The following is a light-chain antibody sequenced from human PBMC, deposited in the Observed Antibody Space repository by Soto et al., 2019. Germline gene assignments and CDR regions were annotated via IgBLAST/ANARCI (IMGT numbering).Light chain of an antibody. CDR2: AAS. J-gene: IGKJ1*01. CDR1: QSIVPY. CDR3: QQSYSTPPWT. Sequence: IQMTQSPSTPSASLGERATITCRASQSIVPYLNWYLQKPGQAPKLLIYAASNLQSGVPSRFSGSGSGTDFTLTISSLQTEDFATYFCQQSYSTPPWTFGQGTKVDIK. V-gene: IGKV1-39*01.